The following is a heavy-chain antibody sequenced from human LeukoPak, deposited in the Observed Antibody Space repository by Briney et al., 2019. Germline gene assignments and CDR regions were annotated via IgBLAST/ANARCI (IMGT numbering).Heavy chain of an antibody. Sequence: GSLRLSCAASGFAFSYYYMSWIRQAPGKGLEWVSYISNTTTYTNYADSVKGRFTISRDNAKNSLYLQMNSLRAEDTAVYYCARVGGYSGYGEDAFDIWGQGTMVTVSS. D-gene: IGHD5-12*01. CDR1: GFAFSYYY. CDR2: ISNTTTYT. V-gene: IGHV3-11*06. J-gene: IGHJ3*02. CDR3: ARVGGYSGYGEDAFDI.